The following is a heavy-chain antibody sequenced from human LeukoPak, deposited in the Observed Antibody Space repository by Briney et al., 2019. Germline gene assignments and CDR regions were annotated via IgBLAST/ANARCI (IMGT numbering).Heavy chain of an antibody. Sequence: ASVKVSCKASGYTFTSYGISWVRQAPGQGLEWMGWISAYNGNTNYAQKLQGRVTMTTDTSTSTAYMELRSLRSDDTAVYYCARYYDFWSGYFPSYYYYYYMDVWGKGTTVTVSS. CDR2: ISAYNGNT. CDR3: ARYYDFWSGYFPSYYYYYYMDV. V-gene: IGHV1-18*01. D-gene: IGHD3-3*01. J-gene: IGHJ6*03. CDR1: GYTFTSYG.